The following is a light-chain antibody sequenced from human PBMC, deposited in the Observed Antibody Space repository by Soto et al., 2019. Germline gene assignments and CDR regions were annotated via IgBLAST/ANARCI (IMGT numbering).Light chain of an antibody. CDR1: SSDVGGYNY. Sequence: QSALTQPASVSGSPGQSITISCTGTSSDVGGYNYVSWYQHHPGKAPKLMIYEVSNRPSGVSNRFSGSKSGNTASLTISGLQAEDEADYYGSSYTSSDTRVFGTGTKVTVL. J-gene: IGLJ1*01. V-gene: IGLV2-14*01. CDR2: EVS. CDR3: SSYTSSDTRV.